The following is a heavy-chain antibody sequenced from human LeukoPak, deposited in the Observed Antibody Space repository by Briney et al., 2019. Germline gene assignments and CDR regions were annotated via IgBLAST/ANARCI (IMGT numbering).Heavy chain of an antibody. J-gene: IGHJ4*02. D-gene: IGHD3-10*01. CDR3: ARGGPGSYYFYLGY. CDR1: GGSFSGYY. Sequence: SETLSLTCAVYGGSFSGYYWSWIRQPPGKGLEWIGEINHSGSTNYNPSLKSRVTISVDTSKNQFSLKLSSVTAADTAVDYCARGGPGSYYFYLGYWGQGTLVTVSS. CDR2: INHSGST. V-gene: IGHV4-34*01.